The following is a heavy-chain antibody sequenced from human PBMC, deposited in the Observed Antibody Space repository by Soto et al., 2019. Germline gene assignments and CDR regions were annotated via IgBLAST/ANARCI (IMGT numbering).Heavy chain of an antibody. D-gene: IGHD6-19*01. CDR3: ASPREGQWLVFDH. V-gene: IGHV3-30*19. CDR2: ISKDGLDR. J-gene: IGHJ4*02. CDR1: GFTFSDFG. Sequence: RRLSCVVSGFTFSDFGMHWVRQSPGEGLAWVASISKDGLDRYYSESVKGRFTISRDDSKNTVFLQMNSLKVEDTAAYFCASPREGQWLVFDHWGQRTLVTVSS.